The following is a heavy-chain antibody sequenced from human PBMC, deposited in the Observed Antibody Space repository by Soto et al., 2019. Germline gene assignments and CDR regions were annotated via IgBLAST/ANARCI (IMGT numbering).Heavy chain of an antibody. CDR2: IIPIFGTA. D-gene: IGHD1-1*01. J-gene: IGHJ6*02. Sequence: QVQLVQSGAEVKKPGSSVKVSCKASGGTFSSYAISWVRQAPGQGLEWMGGIIPIFGTANYAQKFQGRVTITADESTSTAYMELSSLRSEDTAVYYCARVQLERRSYYYYYGMDVWGQGTTVTVSS. V-gene: IGHV1-69*01. CDR3: ARVQLERRSYYYYYGMDV. CDR1: GGTFSSYA.